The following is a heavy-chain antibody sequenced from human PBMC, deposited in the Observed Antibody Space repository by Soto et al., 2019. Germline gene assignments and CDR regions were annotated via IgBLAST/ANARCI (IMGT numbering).Heavy chain of an antibody. CDR2: LFSNDYI. CDR3: AVSSQDTVGHPARGFDP. Sequence: QVTLKEAGPVLVKPTETLTLTCTVSGISLSNARMGVTWIRHPPWKTLEWIAHLFSNDYISYNQSVKNRLTIAKDTTKSQVFLTMTNMDPLDTATYYGAVSSQDTVGHPARGFDPWGQGMLVNVSS. CDR1: GISLSNARMG. D-gene: IGHD2-2*01. V-gene: IGHV2-26*01. J-gene: IGHJ5*02.